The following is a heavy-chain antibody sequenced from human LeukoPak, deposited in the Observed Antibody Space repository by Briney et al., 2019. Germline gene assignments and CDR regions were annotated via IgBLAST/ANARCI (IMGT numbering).Heavy chain of an antibody. CDR3: ARVRYRLAETYIDY. CDR2: IIPIFGTA. CDR1: GGTFSSYA. V-gene: IGHV1-69*13. J-gene: IGHJ4*02. D-gene: IGHD3-16*01. Sequence: GASVKVSCKASGGTFSSYAISWVRQAPGQGLEWMGGIIPIFGTANYAQKFQGRVTITADESTSTAYMELSSLRSEDTAVYYCARVRYRLAETYIDYWGQGTLVTVSS.